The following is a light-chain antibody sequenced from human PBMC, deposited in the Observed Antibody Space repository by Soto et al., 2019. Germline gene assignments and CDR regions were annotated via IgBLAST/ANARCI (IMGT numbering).Light chain of an antibody. V-gene: IGKV3-11*01. J-gene: IGKJ2*01. Sequence: EIVLTQSPATLSLSPGERATLSCRASQSVSSYLAWYQQKPGQAPRLLIYDASNRATGIPARFSGSGSGTDFTLTISSLEPEDFAVYCCQGGGGGPFFGQGTKLEIK. CDR2: DAS. CDR1: QSVSSY. CDR3: QGGGGGPF.